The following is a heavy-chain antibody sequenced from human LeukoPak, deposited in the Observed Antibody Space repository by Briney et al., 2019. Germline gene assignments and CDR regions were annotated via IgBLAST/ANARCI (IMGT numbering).Heavy chain of an antibody. CDR1: GYTFTGYY. CDR2: INPNSGGT. J-gene: IGHJ4*02. CDR3: ARIVAGTPFDY. V-gene: IGHV1-2*02. D-gene: IGHD6-19*01. Sequence: SSVKVSCKTSGYTFTGYYMHWVRQAPGQGLEWMGWINPNSGGTNYAQKFQGRVTMTRDTSISTAYMELSRLRSDDTAVYYCARIVAGTPFDYWGQGTLVTVSS.